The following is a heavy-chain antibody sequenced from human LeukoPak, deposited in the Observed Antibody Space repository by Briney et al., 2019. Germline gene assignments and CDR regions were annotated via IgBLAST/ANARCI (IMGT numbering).Heavy chain of an antibody. D-gene: IGHD1-26*01. J-gene: IGHJ4*02. CDR2: INPSGDST. V-gene: IGHV1-46*01. CDR1: GYTFTSNH. Sequence: GASVKVSCKASGYTFTSNHIHWVRQAPGQGLEWMGVINPSGDSTSYAQKFQGRVTMTRDTSTSTVYMELSSLRSEDTAVYYCARGSGSYYGTDWGQGTLVTVSS. CDR3: ARGSGSYYGTD.